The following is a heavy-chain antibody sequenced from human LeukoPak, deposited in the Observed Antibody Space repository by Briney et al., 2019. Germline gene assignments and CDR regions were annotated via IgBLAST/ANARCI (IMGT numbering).Heavy chain of an antibody. D-gene: IGHD2-2*01. CDR1: DDSISPYY. J-gene: IGHJ4*02. CDR2: IYYSGST. Sequence: SETLSLTCTVSDDSISPYYWSWIRQPPGKGLEWIGYIYYSGSTNYNPSLKSRVTISVDTSKNQFSLKLSSVTAADTAVYYCARTSRGFDYWGQGTLVTVSS. V-gene: IGHV4-59*01. CDR3: ARTSRGFDY.